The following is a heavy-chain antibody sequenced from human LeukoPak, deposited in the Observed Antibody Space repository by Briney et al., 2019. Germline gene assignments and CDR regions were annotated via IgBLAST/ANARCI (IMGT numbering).Heavy chain of an antibody. CDR3: ARVIIVGASIDY. Sequence: PSETLSLTCTVSGGSFSSGSYYWSWIRQPPGKGLEWIGYIYYSGSTNYNPSLKSRVTISVDTSKNQFSLKLSSVTAADTAVYYCARVIIVGASIDYWGQGTLVTVSS. J-gene: IGHJ4*02. D-gene: IGHD1-26*01. CDR1: GGSFSSGSYY. CDR2: IYYSGST. V-gene: IGHV4-61*01.